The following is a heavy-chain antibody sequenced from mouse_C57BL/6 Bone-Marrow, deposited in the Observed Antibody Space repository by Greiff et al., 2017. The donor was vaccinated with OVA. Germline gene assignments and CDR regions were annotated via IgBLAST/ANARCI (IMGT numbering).Heavy chain of an antibody. CDR2: ISNGGGST. J-gene: IGHJ4*01. CDR3: ARQGTTVVARDAMDY. CDR1: GFTFSDYY. D-gene: IGHD1-1*01. V-gene: IGHV5-12*01. Sequence: EVKLMESGGGLVQPGGSLKLSCAASGFTFSDYYMYWVRQTPEKRLEWVAYISNGGGSTYYPDTVKGRFTISRDNAKNTLYLQMSRLKSEDTAMYYCARQGTTVVARDAMDYWGQGTSVTVSS.